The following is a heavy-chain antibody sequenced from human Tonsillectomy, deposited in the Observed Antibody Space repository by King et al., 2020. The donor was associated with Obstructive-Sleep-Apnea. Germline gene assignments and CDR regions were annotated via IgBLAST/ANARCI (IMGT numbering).Heavy chain of an antibody. V-gene: IGHV4-31*03. Sequence: VQLQESGPGLVKPSQTLSLTCTVSGGSISSGPYYWSWLRQYPGKGLEWIGYISYTGSTYFNPSLKSRLAMSVDTSKNQFSLKLSSMTAADTAVYYCARASRYSGSYYTPDYWGQGTLVTVSS. CDR3: ARASRYSGSYYTPDY. D-gene: IGHD1-26*01. CDR1: GGSISSGPYY. CDR2: ISYTGST. J-gene: IGHJ4*02.